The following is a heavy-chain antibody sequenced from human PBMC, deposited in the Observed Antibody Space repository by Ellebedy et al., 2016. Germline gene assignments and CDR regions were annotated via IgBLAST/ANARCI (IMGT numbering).Heavy chain of an antibody. D-gene: IGHD3-16*02. CDR3: ARVETDYVWGSYRFDYFDY. V-gene: IGHV4-61*08. CDR2: IYYSGST. Sequence: SETLSLTCTVSGGSISSGDYYWSWIRQPPGQGLEWIGYIYYSGSTNYNPSLKSRVTISVDTSKNQFSLKLSSVTAADTAVYYCARVETDYVWGSYRFDYFDYWGQGTLVTVSS. J-gene: IGHJ4*02. CDR1: GGSISSGDYY.